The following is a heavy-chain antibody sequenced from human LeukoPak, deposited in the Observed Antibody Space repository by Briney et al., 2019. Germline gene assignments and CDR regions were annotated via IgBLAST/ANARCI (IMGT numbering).Heavy chain of an antibody. Sequence: GSLRLSCAASGFTFSSYEMNWVRQAPGKGLEWVSYISSSGSTIYYADSVKGRFTISRDNAKNSLYLQMNSLRAEDTAVYYCARTYYDSSGYSNFDYRGQGTLVTVSS. CDR1: GFTFSSYE. CDR3: ARTYYDSSGYSNFDY. J-gene: IGHJ4*02. V-gene: IGHV3-48*03. CDR2: ISSSGSTI. D-gene: IGHD3-22*01.